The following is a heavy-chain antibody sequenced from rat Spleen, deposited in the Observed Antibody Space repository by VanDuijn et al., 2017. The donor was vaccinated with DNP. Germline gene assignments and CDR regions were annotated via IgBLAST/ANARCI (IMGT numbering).Heavy chain of an antibody. J-gene: IGHJ3*01. CDR3: ARWSMAFAY. CDR2: ISPSGGST. Sequence: EVQLVESGGGLVQPGRSLKLSCAASGFIFSNYDMAWVRQAPTKGLEWVAYISPSGGSTYYRDSVKGRFTISRDSAKSTLYLQMDSLRSEDTATYYCARWSMAFAYWGQGTLVTVSS. CDR1: GFIFSNYD. V-gene: IGHV5-19*01. D-gene: IGHD1-12*02.